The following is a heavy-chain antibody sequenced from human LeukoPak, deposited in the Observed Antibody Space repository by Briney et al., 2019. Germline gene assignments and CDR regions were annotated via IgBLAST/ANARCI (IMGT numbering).Heavy chain of an antibody. CDR2: ISAYNGDT. V-gene: IGHV1-18*01. CDR1: GYTFSDFG. CDR3: ARGRPSDY. J-gene: IGHJ4*02. Sequence: ASVKVSCETSGYTFSDFGLSWVRQALGQGREWMGWISAYNGDTNYAHNLQGRVTMTTDTSTSTAYMELRSLRSDDTAVYYCARGRPSDYWGQGTLVTVSS.